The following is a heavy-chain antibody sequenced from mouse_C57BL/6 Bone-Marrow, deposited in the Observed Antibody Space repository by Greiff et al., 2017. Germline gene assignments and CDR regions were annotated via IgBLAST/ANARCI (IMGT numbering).Heavy chain of an antibody. CDR3: ARIITTEGFAY. CDR1: GYTFTSYW. D-gene: IGHD1-1*01. Sequence: VQLQQSGAELVKPGASVKLSCKASGYTFTSYWMQWVKQRPGQGLEWIGEIDPSDSYTNYNQKFKGKATLTVDTSSSTAYMQLSSLTSEDSAVYYCARIITTEGFAYWGQGTLVTVSA. J-gene: IGHJ3*01. CDR2: IDPSDSYT. V-gene: IGHV1-50*01.